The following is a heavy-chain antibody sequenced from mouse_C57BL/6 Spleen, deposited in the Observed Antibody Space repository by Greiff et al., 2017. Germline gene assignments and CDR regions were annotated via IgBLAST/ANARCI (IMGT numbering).Heavy chain of an antibody. Sequence: VQLQQSGAELVKPGASVKLSCTASGFIIKDYYMHWVKQRTEQGLEWIGRIDPEDGETKYDPNFQGKATITADTSTNTVYLQLSSLTSEDTAVYYCARSSSDYGYFDYWGQGTTLTVSS. CDR2: IDPEDGET. CDR3: ARSSSDYGYFDY. V-gene: IGHV14-2*01. D-gene: IGHD2-4*01. CDR1: GFIIKDYY. J-gene: IGHJ2*01.